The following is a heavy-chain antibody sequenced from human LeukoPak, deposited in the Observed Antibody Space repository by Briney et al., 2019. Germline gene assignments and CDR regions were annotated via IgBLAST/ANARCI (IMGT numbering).Heavy chain of an antibody. CDR2: ISGSGGST. CDR3: ARDSPRYSYYYDSSGYYKN. V-gene: IGHV3-23*01. D-gene: IGHD3-22*01. Sequence: GGSLRLSCAASGFTFSSYAMSWVGQAPGKGLEWFLAISGSGGSTYYADSVKGRFTISRDNSKNTLYLQMTSLRAEDTAVYYCARDSPRYSYYYDSSGYYKNWGQGTLVTVSS. CDR1: GFTFSSYA. J-gene: IGHJ4*02.